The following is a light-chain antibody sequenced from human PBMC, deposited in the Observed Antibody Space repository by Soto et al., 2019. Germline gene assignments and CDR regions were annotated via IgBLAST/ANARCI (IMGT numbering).Light chain of an antibody. CDR2: AAS. Sequence: DIQMTQSPSSLSASVGDRVTITCRASQSIASHLNWYQQKPGKAPTLLISAASGLQSGVPSRFSGSESGTDFTLTISSLQPEDIATYFCRQAHSPPLTFGPGTKVDLK. V-gene: IGKV1-39*01. CDR1: QSIASH. CDR3: RQAHSPPLT. J-gene: IGKJ3*01.